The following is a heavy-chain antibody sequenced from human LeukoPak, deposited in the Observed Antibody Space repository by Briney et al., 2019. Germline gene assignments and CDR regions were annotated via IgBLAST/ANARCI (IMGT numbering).Heavy chain of an antibody. J-gene: IGHJ4*02. Sequence: ASVKVSCKASGGIFSSSALNWVRQAPGQGLAWMGGIIPMFHSANYTQKFQGRLSITADESTRTVYMELSSLRFEDTAVYYCASYSDNMYWGQGTLVTVPS. V-gene: IGHV1-69*13. CDR1: GGIFSSSA. D-gene: IGHD4-17*01. CDR2: IIPMFHSA. CDR3: ASYSDNMY.